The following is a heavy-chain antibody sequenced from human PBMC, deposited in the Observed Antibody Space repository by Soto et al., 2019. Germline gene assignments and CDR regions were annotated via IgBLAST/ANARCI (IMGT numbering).Heavy chain of an antibody. CDR2: INAGNGNT. V-gene: IGHV1-3*01. D-gene: IGHD3-22*01. CDR3: ARAAHDSSGYYYYYYMDV. J-gene: IGHJ6*03. Sequence: ASVNVSCKASGYTFTSYAMHWVRQAPGQRLEWMGWINAGNGNTKYSQKFQGRVTITRDTSASTAYMELSSLRSEDTAVYYCARAAHDSSGYYYYYYMDVWGKGTTVTVSS. CDR1: GYTFTSYA.